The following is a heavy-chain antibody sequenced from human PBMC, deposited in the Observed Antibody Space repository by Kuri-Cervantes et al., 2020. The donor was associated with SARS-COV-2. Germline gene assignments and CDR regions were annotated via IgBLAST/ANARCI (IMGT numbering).Heavy chain of an antibody. Sequence: ASVKVSCKASGYDFTRYGISWVRQAPGQGLEWPGWISAHNGKTDYAQKLQGRVTMTTDTSTSTAYMELRSLRSDDTAVYYCARAPQGLSYYYDSSGYPLFDYWGQGTLVTVSS. V-gene: IGHV1-18*01. CDR3: ARAPQGLSYYYDSSGYPLFDY. D-gene: IGHD3-22*01. J-gene: IGHJ4*02. CDR2: ISAHNGKT. CDR1: GYDFTRYG.